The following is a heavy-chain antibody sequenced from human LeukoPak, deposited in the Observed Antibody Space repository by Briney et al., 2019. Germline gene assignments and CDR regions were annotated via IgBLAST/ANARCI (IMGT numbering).Heavy chain of an antibody. CDR3: ARMAPASYSSSWPRAFDI. J-gene: IGHJ3*02. D-gene: IGHD6-13*01. V-gene: IGHV3-11*06. Sequence: GGSLRLSCAASGFTFSDYYMSWIRQAPGKGLEWGSYISSSSSYTNYADSVKRRFTISRDNAKNSLYLQMNTLRAEDTAVYYCARMAPASYSSSWPRAFDIWGQGTMVTVSS. CDR1: GFTFSDYY. CDR2: ISSSSSYT.